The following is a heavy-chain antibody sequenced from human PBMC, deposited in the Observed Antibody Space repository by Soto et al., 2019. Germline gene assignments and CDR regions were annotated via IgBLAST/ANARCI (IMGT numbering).Heavy chain of an antibody. Sequence: EVQLLESGGGLVQPGGSLRLSCAASGFTFSSYAMSWVRQAPGKGLEWVSAISGSGGSTYYADSVKGRFTISRDNSKNKLYLQMNSLRAEDTAVYYCANQAGWHPLCYGMDVWGQGTTVTVSS. CDR3: ANQAGWHPLCYGMDV. J-gene: IGHJ6*02. D-gene: IGHD6-19*01. V-gene: IGHV3-23*01. CDR2: ISGSGGST. CDR1: GFTFSSYA.